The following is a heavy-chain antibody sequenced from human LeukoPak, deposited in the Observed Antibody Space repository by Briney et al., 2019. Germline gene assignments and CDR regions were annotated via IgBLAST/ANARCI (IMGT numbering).Heavy chain of an antibody. V-gene: IGHV4-30-2*01. Sequence: SQTLSLTCAVSGGSISSGGYSWSWIRQPPGKGLEWIGYIYQSGSTYYNPSLKSRVTISVDRSKNQFSLKLSSVTAADTAVYYSARASTYYYGSGSYYFDYWGQGTLVNVSS. CDR3: ARASTYYYGSGSYYFDY. CDR2: IYQSGST. J-gene: IGHJ4*02. D-gene: IGHD3-10*01. CDR1: GGSISSGGYS.